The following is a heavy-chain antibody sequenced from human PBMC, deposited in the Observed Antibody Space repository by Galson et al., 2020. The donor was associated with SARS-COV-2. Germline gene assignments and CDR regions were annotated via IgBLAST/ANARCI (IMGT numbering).Heavy chain of an antibody. J-gene: IGHJ3*01. CDR2: IYYSGTT. CDR3: VRSLLIGYSSSPGI. Sequence: IRQPPGKGLEWIGSIYYSGTTYYNSSLKSRVTMSIDTSKNHFSLNLTSVTAADTAVYYCVRSLLIGYSSSPGIWGQGIMVTVSS. V-gene: IGHV4-39*02. D-gene: IGHD4-4*01.